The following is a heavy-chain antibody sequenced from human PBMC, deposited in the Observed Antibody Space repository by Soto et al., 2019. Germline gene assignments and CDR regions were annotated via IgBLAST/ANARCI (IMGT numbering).Heavy chain of an antibody. CDR1: GYTFTSYA. V-gene: IGHV1-3*05. J-gene: IGHJ4*02. CDR2: INAGNGNT. CDR3: ARSIVVVTALDY. D-gene: IGHD2-21*02. Sequence: QVQLVQSGAEEKKPGASVKVSCKASGYTFTSYAMHWVRQAPGQRLEWMGWINAGNGNTRYSQKFQGRVTITSDTSARTAYMELSILRSEDTAVYYCARSIVVVTALDYWGQGTLVTVSS.